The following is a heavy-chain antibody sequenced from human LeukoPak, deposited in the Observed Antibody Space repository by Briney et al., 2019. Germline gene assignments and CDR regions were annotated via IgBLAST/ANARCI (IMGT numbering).Heavy chain of an antibody. Sequence: GASVKVSCKASGYTFTRYYMHWVRQAPGQGVEWMGIINPSGGSTSYAQQFQGRGTMTRDTSTSTVYMELSSLRTEDTDVYYCARSDPAKLQFDYWGQGTLVTVSS. CDR2: INPSGGST. V-gene: IGHV1-46*03. J-gene: IGHJ4*02. CDR1: GYTFTRYY. D-gene: IGHD5-24*01. CDR3: ARSDPAKLQFDY.